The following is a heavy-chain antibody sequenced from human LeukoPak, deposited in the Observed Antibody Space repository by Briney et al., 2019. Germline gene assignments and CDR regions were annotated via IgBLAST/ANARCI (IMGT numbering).Heavy chain of an antibody. CDR3: ARSWSMIVVFGDAFDI. V-gene: IGHV4-34*01. CDR2: INHSGST. CDR1: GGSFSGYY. Sequence: SETLSLTCAVHGGSFSGYYWSWIRQPPGKGLEWIGEINHSGSTNYNPSLKSRVTISVDTSKNQFSLKLSSVTAADTAVYYCARSWSMIVVFGDAFDIWGQGTMVTVSS. D-gene: IGHD3-22*01. J-gene: IGHJ3*02.